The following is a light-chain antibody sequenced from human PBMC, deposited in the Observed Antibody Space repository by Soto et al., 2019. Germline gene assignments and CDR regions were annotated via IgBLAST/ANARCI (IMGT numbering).Light chain of an antibody. CDR1: PGDVGGSDY. J-gene: IGLJ1*01. CDR3: CSHAGSYTFRV. V-gene: IGLV2-11*01. CDR2: DVT. Sequence: QSVMTHPPSVSGTPGNSFTISCPEPPGDVGGSDYVSWFQHYPGKGPKLLIYDVTRRPSGVPDRFSGSKSGNTASLTISGLQVEDEADYYCCSHAGSYTFRVFGTGTKVTVL.